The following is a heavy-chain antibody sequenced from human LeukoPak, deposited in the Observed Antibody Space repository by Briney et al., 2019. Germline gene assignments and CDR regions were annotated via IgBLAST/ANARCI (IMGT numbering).Heavy chain of an antibody. J-gene: IGHJ4*02. V-gene: IGHV4-59*01. D-gene: IGHD3-16*01. CDR3: ARSNKGGLFDY. CDR2: MHYSGST. CDR1: GGSISGYN. Sequence: PSETLSLTCTVSGGSISGYNWNWIRQPPGKGLEWIGCMHYSGSTDYNPSLKSRVTISVDTSKNQFSLRLTSVTSADTAMYYCARSNKGGLFDYWGRGTLVTVSS.